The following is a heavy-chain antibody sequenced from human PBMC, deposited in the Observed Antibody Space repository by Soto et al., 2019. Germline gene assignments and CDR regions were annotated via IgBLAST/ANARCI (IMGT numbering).Heavy chain of an antibody. CDR3: ARSYSSGWEFDY. D-gene: IGHD6-19*01. J-gene: IGHJ4*02. V-gene: IGHV3-11*01. CDR1: GFTFSNYY. Sequence: VGSLRLSCGASGFTFSNYYMSWIRQAPGKGLEWVSYISSTGRTIYYADSVKGRFTVSRDNAQNSLSLKLNSLRVEDTAVYYCARSYSSGWEFDYWGQGTQVTVSS. CDR2: ISSTGRTI.